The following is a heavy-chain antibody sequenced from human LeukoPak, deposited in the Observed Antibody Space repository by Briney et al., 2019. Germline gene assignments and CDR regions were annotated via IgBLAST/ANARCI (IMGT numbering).Heavy chain of an antibody. CDR1: GYTFTIYG. D-gene: IGHD6-19*01. V-gene: IGHV1-18*01. Sequence: ASVKVSCKASGYTFTIYGISWVRQAPGQGLEWMGWISAYNGNTNYAQKLQGRVTMTTDTSTSTVYMELRSLRSDDTAVYYCARFAPDRGWSDYWGQGTLVTVSS. CDR2: ISAYNGNT. J-gene: IGHJ4*02. CDR3: ARFAPDRGWSDY.